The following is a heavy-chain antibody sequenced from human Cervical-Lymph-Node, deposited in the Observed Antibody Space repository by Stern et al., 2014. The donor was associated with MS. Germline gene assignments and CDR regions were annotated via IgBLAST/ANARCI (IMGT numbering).Heavy chain of an antibody. CDR2: IYYSGST. D-gene: IGHD6-13*01. V-gene: IGHV4-31*03. CDR1: GGSISSGGYY. Sequence: QVQLQESGPGLVKPSQTLSLTCTVSGGSISSGGYYWSWIRQHPGKGLEWIGYIYYSGSTYYNPSLKSRVTISVDTSKNKFALKLSSVTAADTAVYYCARGRHSKGPLPFDYWGQGTLVTVSS. CDR3: ARGRHSKGPLPFDY. J-gene: IGHJ4*02.